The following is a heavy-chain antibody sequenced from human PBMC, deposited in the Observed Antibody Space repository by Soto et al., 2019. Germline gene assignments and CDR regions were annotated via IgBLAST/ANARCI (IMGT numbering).Heavy chain of an antibody. CDR3: ASFRSALDY. V-gene: IGHV3-21*01. Sequence: GGSLRLSCAASGFTFSTYSMNWVRQAPGKGLEWVSSISSSSTYIYYADSVKGRFTISRDNAKNSLYLQMNSLRAEDTAVYYCASFRSALDYWGQGTLVTVSS. CDR1: GFTFSTYS. CDR2: ISSSSTYI. J-gene: IGHJ4*02.